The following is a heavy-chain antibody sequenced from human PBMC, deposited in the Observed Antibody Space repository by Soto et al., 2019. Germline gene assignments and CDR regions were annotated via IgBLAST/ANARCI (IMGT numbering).Heavy chain of an antibody. V-gene: IGHV4-34*01. D-gene: IGHD3-3*01. J-gene: IGHJ4*02. CDR3: ARSYDFWSGLVRHPGTRLDY. Sequence: SANLSVTRAVDGGSFSGYYWSRIRQPPGKGLEWTGEINHSGSTTYNPSLKSRVTISVDTSKNQFSLKLSSVTAADTAVYYCARSYDFWSGLVRHPGTRLDYWGQGTLVTGSS. CDR1: GGSFSGYY. CDR2: INHSGST.